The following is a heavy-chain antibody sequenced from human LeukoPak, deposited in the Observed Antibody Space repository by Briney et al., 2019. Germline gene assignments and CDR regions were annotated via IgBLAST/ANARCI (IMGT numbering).Heavy chain of an antibody. D-gene: IGHD4-17*01. J-gene: IGHJ4*02. V-gene: IGHV1-18*04. CDR3: VRGQYGQEIDF. Sequence: ASVKVSCKASGYTFTGYYMHWVRQAPGQGLEWMGWISGSSGRTQYAQKVQGRITMTRDTSTNTAYLEFWSLRSDDTAMYYCVRGQYGQEIDFWGQGTLVTVSS. CDR2: ISGSSGRT. CDR1: GYTFTGYY.